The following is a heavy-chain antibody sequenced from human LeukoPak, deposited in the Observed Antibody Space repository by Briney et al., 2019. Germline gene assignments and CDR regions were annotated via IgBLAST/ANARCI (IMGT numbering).Heavy chain of an antibody. J-gene: IGHJ4*02. CDR1: GFTFSSYS. V-gene: IGHV3-21*01. D-gene: IGHD3-10*01. CDR2: ISSSSYI. CDR3: ARDTVLWFGEIDY. Sequence: GGSLRLSCAASGFTFSSYSMNWVRQAPGKGLEWVSSISSSSYIYYADSVKGRFTISRDNAKNSLYLQMNSLRAEDTAVYYCARDTVLWFGEIDYWGQGTLVTVSS.